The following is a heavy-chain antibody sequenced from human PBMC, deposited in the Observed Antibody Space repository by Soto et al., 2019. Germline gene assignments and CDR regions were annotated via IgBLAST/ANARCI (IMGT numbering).Heavy chain of an antibody. V-gene: IGHV1-18*01. D-gene: IGHD1-26*01. Sequence: QVRLVQSGPEVKKPGASVKVSCKTSGYAFPHYVINWVRQAPGHGLEWMGFSTHTGNTNYAQNLQGRVVLTTDTSTSTAYMEVTSLRSDDTAVYYCARSGEHPLDYWGQGTPVTVSS. CDR2: STHTGNT. CDR1: GYAFPHYV. J-gene: IGHJ4*02. CDR3: ARSGEHPLDY.